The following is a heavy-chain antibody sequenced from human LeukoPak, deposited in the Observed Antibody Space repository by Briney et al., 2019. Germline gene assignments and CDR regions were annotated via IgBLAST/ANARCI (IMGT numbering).Heavy chain of an antibody. D-gene: IGHD3-3*01. J-gene: IGHJ4*02. Sequence: QPGGSLRLSCAASGFTFSSYGMHWVRQAPGKGLEWVAVISYDGSSKYYADSVKGRFTISRDNSKNTLYLQMNSLRAEDTAVYYCAKTGYDFWSGYCDYWGQGTLVTVSS. V-gene: IGHV3-30*18. CDR3: AKTGYDFWSGYCDY. CDR2: ISYDGSSK. CDR1: GFTFSSYG.